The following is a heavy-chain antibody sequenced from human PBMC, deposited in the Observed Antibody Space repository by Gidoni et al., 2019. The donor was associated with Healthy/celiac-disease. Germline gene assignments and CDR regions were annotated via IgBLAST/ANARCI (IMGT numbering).Heavy chain of an antibody. Sequence: QLQLQESGQGLVKPSETLSLTCTVSGGSISSSSYYWGWIRQPPGKGLEWIVSIYYSGSTYYNPSLKSRVTISVDTSKNQFSLKLSSVTAADTAVYYCASPGYSSRDDAFDIWGQGTMVTVSS. D-gene: IGHD6-13*01. CDR1: GGSISSSSYY. CDR3: ASPGYSSRDDAFDI. V-gene: IGHV4-39*01. J-gene: IGHJ3*02. CDR2: IYYSGST.